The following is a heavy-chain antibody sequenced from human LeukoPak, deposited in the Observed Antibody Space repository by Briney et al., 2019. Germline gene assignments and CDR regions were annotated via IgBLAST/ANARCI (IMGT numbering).Heavy chain of an antibody. J-gene: IGHJ4*02. CDR2: IYTSGST. Sequence: SETLSLTCTVSGGSISSGSYYWSWIRQPAGKGLEWIGRIYTSGSTNYNPSLKSRVTISVDTSKNQFSLKLSSVTAADTAVYYCASSGRKSYGDYEWYFDYWGRGTLVTVSS. CDR3: ASSGRKSYGDYEWYFDY. D-gene: IGHD4-17*01. V-gene: IGHV4-61*02. CDR1: GGSISSGSYY.